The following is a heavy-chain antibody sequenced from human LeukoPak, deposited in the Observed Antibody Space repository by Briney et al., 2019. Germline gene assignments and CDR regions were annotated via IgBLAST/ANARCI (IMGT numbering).Heavy chain of an antibody. V-gene: IGHV4-39*01. J-gene: IGHJ4*02. CDR2: ISYSGNT. Sequence: ADTLSLTCTVSGGSISSSGYYWGWIRQPPGKGLEWIGSISYSGNTQYNPSLNSRVTISVDTSKNQFSLKLSSVTASDTAVYYCARQVDTAKVSMDYWGQGTLVTASS. D-gene: IGHD5-18*01. CDR1: GGSISSSGYY. CDR3: ARQVDTAKVSMDY.